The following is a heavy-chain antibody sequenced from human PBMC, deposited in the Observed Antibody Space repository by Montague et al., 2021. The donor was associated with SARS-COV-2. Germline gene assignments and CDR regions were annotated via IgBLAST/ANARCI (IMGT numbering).Heavy chain of an antibody. Sequence: SETLSLTCTVSGASISSSENSWGWIRQSPGKGLEWFGSIFYSGNTYFNPSLRSRIAISVVTSKNQFSLKVTSVTAADTAVYYCARHVNFGGVGVELDSWGQGPLVSVSS. D-gene: IGHD3-16*01. CDR3: ARHVNFGGVGVELDS. V-gene: IGHV4-39*01. J-gene: IGHJ4*02. CDR2: IFYSGNT. CDR1: GASISSSENS.